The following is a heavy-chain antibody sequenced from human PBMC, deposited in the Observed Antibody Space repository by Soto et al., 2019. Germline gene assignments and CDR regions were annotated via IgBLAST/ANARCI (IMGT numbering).Heavy chain of an antibody. CDR3: ARVTMVRGPALADDY. Sequence: VASVKVSCKASGYTFTSYGISWVRQAPGQGLEWMGWISAYNGNTNYAQKLQGRVTMTTDTSTSTAYMELRSLRSDDTAVYYCARVTMVRGPALADDYWGQGTLVTVSS. V-gene: IGHV1-18*01. D-gene: IGHD3-10*01. CDR1: GYTFTSYG. CDR2: ISAYNGNT. J-gene: IGHJ4*02.